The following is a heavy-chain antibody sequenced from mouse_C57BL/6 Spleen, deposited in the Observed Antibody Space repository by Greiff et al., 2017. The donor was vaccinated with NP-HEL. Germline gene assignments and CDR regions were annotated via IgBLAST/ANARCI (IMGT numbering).Heavy chain of an antibody. D-gene: IGHD2-5*01. CDR2: IDPSDSYT. V-gene: IGHV1-50*01. CDR1: GYTFTSYW. CDR3: ARWDYSNWFDN. J-gene: IGHJ2*01. Sequence: QVQLQQPGAELVKPGASVKLSCKASGYTFTSYWMQWVKQRPGQGLEWIGEIDPSDSYTNYNQKFKGKATLTVDTSSSTAYMQLSSLTSEDSAVYYCARWDYSNWFDNWGQGTTLTVSS.